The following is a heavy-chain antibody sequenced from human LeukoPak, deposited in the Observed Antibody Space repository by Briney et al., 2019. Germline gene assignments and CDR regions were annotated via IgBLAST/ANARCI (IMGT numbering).Heavy chain of an antibody. J-gene: IGHJ5*02. V-gene: IGHV3-23*01. CDR1: GLTFSSYA. CDR2: ISGSGGST. CDR3: AKVTIVGAAKWFDP. D-gene: IGHD1-26*01. Sequence: GGSLRLSCAASGLTFSSYAMSWVRQAPGKGLEWVSTISGSGGSTYYADSVKGRFTISRDNSKNTLYLQMNSLRADDTAVYYCAKVTIVGAAKWFDPWGQGALVTVSS.